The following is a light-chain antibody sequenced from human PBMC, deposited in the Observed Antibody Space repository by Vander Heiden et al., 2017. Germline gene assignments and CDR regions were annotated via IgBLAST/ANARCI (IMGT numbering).Light chain of an antibody. V-gene: IGKV1-33*01. CDR2: DAS. J-gene: IGKJ3*01. Sequence: DIQMTQSPSSLSASVGDRVTITCQASQDISNYLNWYQHKPGKAPKLLIYDASNLERGVPSTFSGSGSGTDFTFTISSLQPEDFTTYYCQHEYSLPFTFGHGTKVDIK. CDR3: QHEYSLPFT. CDR1: QDISNY.